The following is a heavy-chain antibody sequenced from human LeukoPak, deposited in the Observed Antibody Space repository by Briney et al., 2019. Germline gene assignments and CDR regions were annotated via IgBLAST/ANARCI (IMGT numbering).Heavy chain of an antibody. J-gene: IGHJ5*02. Sequence: PGGSLRLSCAASGFTFSVYWMTWVRQAPGKGLEWVANIKQDASEKYYVDSVKGRFTISRDNAKNSLNLQMNSLRVEDTAVYYCARGEGGSWFGPWGQGTLVTVSS. CDR1: GFTFSVYW. V-gene: IGHV3-7*01. CDR2: IKQDASEK. CDR3: ARGEGGSWFGP. D-gene: IGHD3-16*01.